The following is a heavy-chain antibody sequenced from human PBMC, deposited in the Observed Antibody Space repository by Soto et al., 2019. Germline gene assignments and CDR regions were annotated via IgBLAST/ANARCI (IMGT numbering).Heavy chain of an antibody. CDR2: ISGSGGST. Sequence: GGSLRLSCAASGFTFSSYAMSWVRQAPGKGLEWVSAISGSGGSTYYADSVKGRFTISRDNSKNTLYLQMNSLRAEDTAVYYCAKSRDIVVVVAGDAFDIWGQGTMVTVSS. CDR1: GFTFSSYA. V-gene: IGHV3-23*01. J-gene: IGHJ3*02. D-gene: IGHD2-15*01. CDR3: AKSRDIVVVVAGDAFDI.